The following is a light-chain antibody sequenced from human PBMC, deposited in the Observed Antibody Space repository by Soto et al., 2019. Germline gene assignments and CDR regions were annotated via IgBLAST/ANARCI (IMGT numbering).Light chain of an antibody. CDR3: QQRSNCPIT. Sequence: EIVLTQSPATLSLSPGERATLSCRASQSVSSYLAWYQQKPGQAPRLLIYDASNRATGIPARFSGSGSGTDVTLTISSLEPEDFAVYYCQQRSNCPITFGGGTKVEIK. V-gene: IGKV3-11*01. CDR2: DAS. CDR1: QSVSSY. J-gene: IGKJ4*01.